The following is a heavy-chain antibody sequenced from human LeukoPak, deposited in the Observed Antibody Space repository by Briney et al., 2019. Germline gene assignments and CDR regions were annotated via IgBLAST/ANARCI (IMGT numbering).Heavy chain of an antibody. J-gene: IGHJ4*02. D-gene: IGHD3-10*01. V-gene: IGHV4-39*07. Sequence: SETLSLTCTVSGGSISSSSYYWGWIRQPQGKGLEWIGSIYYSGSTYYNPSLKSRVTISVDTSKNQFSLKLSSVTAADTAVYYCARVTYYYGSGGNFDYWGQGTLVTVSS. CDR3: ARVTYYYGSGGNFDY. CDR1: GGSISSSSYY. CDR2: IYYSGST.